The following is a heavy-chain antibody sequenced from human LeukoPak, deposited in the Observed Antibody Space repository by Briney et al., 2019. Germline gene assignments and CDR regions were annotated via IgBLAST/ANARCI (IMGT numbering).Heavy chain of an antibody. V-gene: IGHV4-39*07. D-gene: IGHD6-19*01. J-gene: IGHJ4*02. CDR1: GGSISSSSYY. Sequence: SETLSLTCTVSGGSISSSSYYWGWIRQPPGKGLEWIGSIYYSGSTYYNPSLKSRVTISVDTSKNQFSLKLSSVTAADTAVYYCARDRGTPGYSSGWYPFDYWGQGTLVTVSS. CDR3: ARDRGTPGYSSGWYPFDY. CDR2: IYYSGST.